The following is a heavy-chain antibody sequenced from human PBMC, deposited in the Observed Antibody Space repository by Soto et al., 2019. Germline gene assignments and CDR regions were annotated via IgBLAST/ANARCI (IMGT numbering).Heavy chain of an antibody. Sequence: GKGLEWVAVISYDGSNKYYADSVKGRFTISRDNSKNTLYLQMNSLRAEDTAVYYCARDYNYYGSGSYSAAYYSYGMDVWGQGTTVTVSS. CDR3: ARDYNYYGSGSYSAAYYSYGMDV. V-gene: IGHV3-30-3*01. CDR2: ISYDGSNK. J-gene: IGHJ6*02. D-gene: IGHD3-10*01.